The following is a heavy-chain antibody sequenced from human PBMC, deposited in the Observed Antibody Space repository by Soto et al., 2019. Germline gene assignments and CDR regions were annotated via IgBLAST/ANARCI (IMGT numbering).Heavy chain of an antibody. D-gene: IGHD2-2*01. CDR3: ASAHQLFTNWFDP. J-gene: IGHJ5*02. V-gene: IGHV4-30-4*01. CDR1: GGSISSGDYY. CDR2: IYYSGST. Sequence: PSETLSLTCTVSGGSISSGDYYWSWIRQPPGKGLEWIGYIYYSGSTYYNPSLKSRGTISVDTCKNQFSLKLSSLTAADTAVYYCASAHQLFTNWFDPWGPGTLLTVSS.